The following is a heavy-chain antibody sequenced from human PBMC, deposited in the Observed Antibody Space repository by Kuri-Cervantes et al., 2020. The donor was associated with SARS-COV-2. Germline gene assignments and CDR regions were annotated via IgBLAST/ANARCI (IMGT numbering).Heavy chain of an antibody. J-gene: IGHJ4*02. CDR3: AKPITMVRGVPSPGFDY. D-gene: IGHD3-10*01. Sequence: GGSLRLSCAAFGFTFSSYGMHWVRQAPGKGLEWVAFIRYDGSNKYYADSVKGRFTISRDNSKNTLYLQMNSLRAEDTAVYYCAKPITMVRGVPSPGFDYWGQGTLVTVSS. CDR1: GFTFSSYG. V-gene: IGHV3-30*02. CDR2: IRYDGSNK.